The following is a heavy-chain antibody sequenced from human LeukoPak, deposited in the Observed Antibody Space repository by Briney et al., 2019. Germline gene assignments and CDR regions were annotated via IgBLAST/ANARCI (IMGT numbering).Heavy chain of an antibody. CDR3: AREGGWYGGYYYYYYMDV. D-gene: IGHD6-19*01. J-gene: IGHJ6*03. CDR2: IYYSGAT. CDR1: GDSIRSNNYY. V-gene: IGHV4-39*07. Sequence: SETLSLTCTVSGDSIRSNNYYWGWIRQPPGKGLEWIGSIYYSGATYYNPSLKSRVTISVDTSKNQFSLKLSSVTAADTAVYYCAREGGWYGGYYYYYYMDVWGKGTTVTVSS.